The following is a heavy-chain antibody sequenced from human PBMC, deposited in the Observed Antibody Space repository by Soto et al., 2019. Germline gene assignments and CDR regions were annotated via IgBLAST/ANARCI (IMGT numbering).Heavy chain of an antibody. V-gene: IGHV3-9*01. J-gene: IGHJ3*02. Sequence: GGSLRLSCAASGFTFSDHYVDWVRQAPGKGLEWVSGISWNSGSIGYADSVKGRFAISRDNAKNSLYLQMNSLRAEDTALYYCAKDIYGETAFDIWGQGTMVTVSS. D-gene: IGHD3-10*01. CDR2: ISWNSGSI. CDR3: AKDIYGETAFDI. CDR1: GFTFSDHY.